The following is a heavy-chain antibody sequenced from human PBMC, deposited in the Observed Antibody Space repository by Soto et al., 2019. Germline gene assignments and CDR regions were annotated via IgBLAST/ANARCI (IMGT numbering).Heavy chain of an antibody. CDR2: IVVGSGNT. CDR1: GFTFTSSA. V-gene: IGHV1-58*01. Sequence: ASVKVSCKASGFTFTSSAVQWVRQARGQRLEWIGWIVVGSGNTNYAQKFQERVTITRDMSTSTAYMELSSLRSEDTAVYYCAALRHYYGSSGYYTPLYYYYGMDVWGQGTTVTVSS. J-gene: IGHJ6*02. D-gene: IGHD3-22*01. CDR3: AALRHYYGSSGYYTPLYYYYGMDV.